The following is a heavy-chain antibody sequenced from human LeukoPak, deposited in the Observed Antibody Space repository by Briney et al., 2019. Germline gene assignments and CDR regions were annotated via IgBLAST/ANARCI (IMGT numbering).Heavy chain of an antibody. Sequence: PGGSLRLSCAASGFTFSSYSMHWVRQAPGKGLEWVSYISSSSSNIYFADSVKGRFTISRDNANNSLYLQMNSLRAEDTAVYYCARGPPDYDFWSGSPWFDPWGQGTLVTVSS. CDR3: ARGPPDYDFWSGSPWFDP. J-gene: IGHJ5*02. V-gene: IGHV3-48*01. D-gene: IGHD3-3*01. CDR1: GFTFSSYS. CDR2: ISSSSSNI.